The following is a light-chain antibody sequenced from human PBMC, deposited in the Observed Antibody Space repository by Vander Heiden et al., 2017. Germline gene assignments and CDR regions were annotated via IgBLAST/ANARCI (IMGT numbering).Light chain of an antibody. J-gene: IGLJ3*02. Sequence: QPALTQPASVSGSPGQSITLSCTGTSRDVGGYNSFSWYQVHPGRAPKLMIYDVSNRPSGVSHRFSALRSGNTASLTISSLQTEDEAEYYCSSFTSSSTVVFGGGTRLTV. V-gene: IGLV2-14*01. CDR3: SSFTSSSTVV. CDR2: DVS. CDR1: SRDVGGYNS.